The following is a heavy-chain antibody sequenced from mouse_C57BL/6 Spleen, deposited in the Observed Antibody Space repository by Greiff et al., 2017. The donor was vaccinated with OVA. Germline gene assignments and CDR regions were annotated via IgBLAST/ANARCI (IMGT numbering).Heavy chain of an antibody. CDR3: VRHAAQSTYFDY. D-gene: IGHD3-2*02. CDR1: GFSLTSYG. V-gene: IGHV2-6-1*01. J-gene: IGHJ2*01. Sequence: VKLVESGPGLVAPSQSLSITCTASGFSLTSYGVHWVRQPPGQGLEWLVVIWSDESENNNSAHESRLSISKNNTKSQVFQKINMRQTDDTSMYYCVRHAAQSTYFDYWGQGTTLTVSS. CDR2: IWSDESE.